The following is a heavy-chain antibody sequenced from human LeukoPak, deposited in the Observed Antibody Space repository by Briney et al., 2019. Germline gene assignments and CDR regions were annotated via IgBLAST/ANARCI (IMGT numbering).Heavy chain of an antibody. Sequence: GGSLRLSCAASGFTFSSYAMHWVRQAPGKGLEWVAVISYDGSNKYYADSVKGRFTISRDNAKNSLYLQMNSLRAEDTAVYYCASTWFGELPRLFDYWGQGTLVTVSS. J-gene: IGHJ4*02. CDR3: ASTWFGELPRLFDY. D-gene: IGHD3-10*01. V-gene: IGHV3-30-3*01. CDR2: ISYDGSNK. CDR1: GFTFSSYA.